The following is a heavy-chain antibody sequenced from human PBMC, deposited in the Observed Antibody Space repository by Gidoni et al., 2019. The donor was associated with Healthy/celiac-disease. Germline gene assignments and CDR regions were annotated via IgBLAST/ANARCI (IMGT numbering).Heavy chain of an antibody. CDR1: GGRFRSYA. CDR3: ARREDDSSGFDAFDI. J-gene: IGHJ3*02. V-gene: IGHV1-69*01. CDR2: IIPIFGKA. Sequence: QVQLVQSGAEVKKPGASVKVSCKASGGRFRSYAISWVRQAPGQGLEWMGVIIPIFGKANYAQKFQGRVTITADESTSTASMELSSLRSEDTAVYYCARREDDSSGFDAFDIWGQGTMVTVSS. D-gene: IGHD3-22*01.